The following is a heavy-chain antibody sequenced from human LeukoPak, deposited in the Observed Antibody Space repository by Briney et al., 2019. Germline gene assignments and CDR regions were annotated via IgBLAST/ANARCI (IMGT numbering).Heavy chain of an antibody. V-gene: IGHV4-59*12. J-gene: IGHJ4*02. Sequence: SETLSLTCTVSGGSISSYYWSWIRQPPGKGLEWIGYIYYSGSTNYNPSLKSRVTISVDTSKNQFSLKLSSVTAADTAVYYCASRLLYSRTLIDCWGQGTLVTVSS. CDR2: IYYSGST. D-gene: IGHD6-13*01. CDR1: GGSISSYY. CDR3: ASRLLYSRTLIDC.